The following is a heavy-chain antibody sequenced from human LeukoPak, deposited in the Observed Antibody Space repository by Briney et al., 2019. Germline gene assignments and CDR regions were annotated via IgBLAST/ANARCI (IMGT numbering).Heavy chain of an antibody. V-gene: IGHV3-30-3*01. J-gene: IGHJ5*02. CDR2: ISYDGSNK. CDR1: GFTFSSYA. Sequence: QTGGSLRLSCAASGFTFSSYAMHWVRQAPGKGLEWVAVISYDGSNKYYADSVKGRFTISRDNSKNTLYLQMNSLRAEDTAVYYCASRTRWFDPWGQGTLGTVSS. CDR3: ASRTRWFDP. D-gene: IGHD3-3*01.